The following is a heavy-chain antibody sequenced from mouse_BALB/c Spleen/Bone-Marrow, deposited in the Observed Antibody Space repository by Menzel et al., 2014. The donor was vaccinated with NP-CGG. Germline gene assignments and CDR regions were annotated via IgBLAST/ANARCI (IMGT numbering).Heavy chain of an antibody. Sequence: EVHLEESGGGLVKPGGSLKLSCAASGYTFSDYYMYWVRQTPEKRLEWVATISDGGSYTYYPDSVKGRFTISRDNAKNSLYLQMSSLKSEGAARYYCARGSSYFDYWGQGTTLTVSS. CDR2: ISDGGSYT. J-gene: IGHJ2*01. D-gene: IGHD1-1*01. CDR3: ARGSSYFDY. V-gene: IGHV5-4*02. CDR1: GYTFSDYY.